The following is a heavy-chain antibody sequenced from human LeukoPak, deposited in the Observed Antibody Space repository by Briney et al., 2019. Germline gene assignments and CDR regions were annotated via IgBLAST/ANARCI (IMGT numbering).Heavy chain of an antibody. Sequence: PSETLSLTCAVYGGSFSGYYWSWIRQPPGKGLEWIGEINHSGSTNYNPSLKSRVTILVDTSKNQFSLKLSSVTAADTAVYYCARGRGYGYGLYYYYYYGMDVWGQGTTVTVSS. V-gene: IGHV4-34*01. J-gene: IGHJ6*02. CDR1: GGSFSGYY. CDR3: ARGRGYGYGLYYYYYYGMDV. D-gene: IGHD5-18*01. CDR2: INHSGST.